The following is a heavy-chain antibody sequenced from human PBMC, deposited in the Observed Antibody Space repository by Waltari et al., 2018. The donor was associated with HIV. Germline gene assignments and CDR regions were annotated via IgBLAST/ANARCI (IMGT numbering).Heavy chain of an antibody. CDR3: AKGNYDVLTGYYGPSFEY. J-gene: IGHJ4*02. CDR1: GFTFRSYA. CDR2: ISGDGNST. Sequence: EVQLVESGGTLVQPGGSLGLSCSASGFTFRSYAIHRVRQTPGKGLEYVSGISGDGNSTYYAGALKGRFTITRDNSKNTVWLQMRSLRAEDTAVYYCAKGNYDVLTGYYGPSFEYWGQGTLVTVSS. V-gene: IGHV3-64D*06. D-gene: IGHD3-9*01.